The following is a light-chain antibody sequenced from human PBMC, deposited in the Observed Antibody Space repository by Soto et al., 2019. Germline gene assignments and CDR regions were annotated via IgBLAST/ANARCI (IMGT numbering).Light chain of an antibody. CDR2: SDN. CDR1: RSTIGSNF. CDR3: AACHDTLNGRV. J-gene: IGLJ3*02. Sequence: QSVLTQPPSASGTPGQGVTISCSGSRSTIGSNFVIWYQQLPGTAPKLLIYSDNKRPSGVPDRFSGSNSGTSASLAISGLQSEDEADYYCAACHDTLNGRVFGGGTKLTVL. V-gene: IGLV1-44*01.